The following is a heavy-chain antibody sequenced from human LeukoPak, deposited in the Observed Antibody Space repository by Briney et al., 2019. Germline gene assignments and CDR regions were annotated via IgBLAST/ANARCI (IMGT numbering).Heavy chain of an antibody. V-gene: IGHV3-9*01. CDR1: GFTFDDYA. CDR2: ISWNSGSI. D-gene: IGHD1-26*01. CDR3: AKDFLPWGVNYYFDY. J-gene: IGHJ4*02. Sequence: PGRSLRLSCVASGFTFDDYAMHWVRQAPGKGLEWVSGISWNSGSIGYADSVKGRFTISRDNAKNSLYLQMNSLRAEDTALYYCAKDFLPWGVNYYFDYWGQGTLVTVSS.